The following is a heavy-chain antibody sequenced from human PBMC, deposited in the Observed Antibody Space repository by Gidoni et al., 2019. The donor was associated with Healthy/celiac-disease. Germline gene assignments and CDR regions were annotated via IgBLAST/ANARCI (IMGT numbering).Heavy chain of an antibody. CDR1: GASISTSSYS. CDR2: IYYRGST. J-gene: IGHJ4*02. V-gene: IGHV4-39*01. Sequence: QLQLQESGPGLVKPSENLSPTCTVSGASISTSSYSWGWIRQPPGKGLELIGSIYYRGSTYYNPSLKSRVTISVDTSKNQFSLKLSSVTDADTAVYYCARLPLYDYIWGSYLYYFDYWGQGTLVTVSS. D-gene: IGHD3-16*01. CDR3: ARLPLYDYIWGSYLYYFDY.